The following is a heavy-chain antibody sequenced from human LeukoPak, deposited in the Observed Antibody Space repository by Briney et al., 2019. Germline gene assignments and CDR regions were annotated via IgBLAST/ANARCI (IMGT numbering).Heavy chain of an antibody. J-gene: IGHJ3*01. CDR1: GFTFSNYW. Sequence: GGSLRLSCAASGFTFSNYWMTWVRQAPGKGLEWVANIKLDVSETYYVDSVRGRFTISRDNTKNSLYLQMESLRAEDTAVYYCARKGNAFDFWGQGTMVTVSS. CDR2: IKLDVSET. V-gene: IGHV3-7*01. CDR3: ARKGNAFDF.